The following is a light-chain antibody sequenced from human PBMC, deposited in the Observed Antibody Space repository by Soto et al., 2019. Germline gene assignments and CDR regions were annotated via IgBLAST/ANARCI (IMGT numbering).Light chain of an antibody. CDR1: QSVSSTY. Sequence: EVVLTHSPATLALSPWERAILSWRASQSVSSTYLAWYQQKPGQAPRLLIYGASSRATGIPDRFSGSGSGTDFTLTISRLEPEDFAVYYCQQYGSSRTFGQGTKVDIK. J-gene: IGKJ1*01. V-gene: IGKV3-20*01. CDR3: QQYGSSRT. CDR2: GAS.